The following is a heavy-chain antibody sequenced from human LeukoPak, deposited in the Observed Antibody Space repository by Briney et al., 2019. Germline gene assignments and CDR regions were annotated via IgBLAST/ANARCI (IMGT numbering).Heavy chain of an antibody. J-gene: IGHJ4*02. CDR1: GGSISSHY. CDR2: IYYSGST. V-gene: IGHV4-59*11. Sequence: PSETLSLTCTASGGSISSHYWSWIRQPPGKGLEWIGYIYYSGSTNYNPSLKSRVTISVDTSKNQFSLKLSSVTAADTAAYYCARGGSYFDYWGQGTLVTVSS. D-gene: IGHD3-10*01. CDR3: ARGGSYFDY.